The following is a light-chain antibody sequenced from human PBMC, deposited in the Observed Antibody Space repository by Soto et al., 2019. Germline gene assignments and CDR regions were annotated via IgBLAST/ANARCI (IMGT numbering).Light chain of an antibody. CDR2: GAS. J-gene: IGKJ1*01. CDR1: QSVRGN. CDR3: QQYNDRPPGT. Sequence: EIVMTQSPATLSVSPGERATLSCRASQSVRGNLAWYQQKPGQSPRLLIYGASSRATDVPARFSGSGSGTEFTLTISSLQSEDFAVYYCQQYNDRPPGTFGQGTKVDIK. V-gene: IGKV3-15*01.